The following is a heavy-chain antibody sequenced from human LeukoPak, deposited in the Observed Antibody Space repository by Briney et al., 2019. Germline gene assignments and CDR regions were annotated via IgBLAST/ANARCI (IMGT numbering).Heavy chain of an antibody. D-gene: IGHD2-2*01. Sequence: GGSLRLSFAASGFTFSSYGMHGVRQAPGRGLEGGAVISYDGSNKYYADSVKGRFTISRDNSKNTLYLQMNSLRAEDTAVYYCARFGVPAAIGLDYWGQGTLVTVSS. CDR3: ARFGVPAAIGLDY. CDR1: GFTFSSYG. J-gene: IGHJ4*02. CDR2: ISYDGSNK. V-gene: IGHV3-30*03.